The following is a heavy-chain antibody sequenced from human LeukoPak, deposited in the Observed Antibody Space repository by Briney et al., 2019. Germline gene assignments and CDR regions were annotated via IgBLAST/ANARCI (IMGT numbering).Heavy chain of an antibody. D-gene: IGHD3-22*01. CDR1: GFTFTSYG. J-gene: IGHJ3*02. CDR3: AKTLKYYYDSSGLSGAFDI. CDR2: ILYDGNNK. Sequence: GGSLRLSCAASGFTFTSYGMHWVRQAPGKGLEWVAVILYDGNNKYYADSVKGRFTISRDNSKNTLYLQMNSLRAEDTAVYYCAKTLKYYYDSSGLSGAFDIWGQGTMVTVSS. V-gene: IGHV3-30*18.